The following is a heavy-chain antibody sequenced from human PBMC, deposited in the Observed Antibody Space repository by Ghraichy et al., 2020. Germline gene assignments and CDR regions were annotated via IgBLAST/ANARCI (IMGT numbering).Heavy chain of an antibody. J-gene: IGHJ4*02. CDR2: IYPGDSDT. V-gene: IGHV5-51*01. Sequence: GESLNISCKGSGYSFTSYWIGWVRQMPGKGLEWMGIIYPGDSDTIYSPSFQGQVTISADKSISTAYLQWISLKSSDTAMYYCARQGQSLVYFDYWGQGTLVTVSS. CDR1: GYSFTSYW. CDR3: ARQGQSLVYFDY.